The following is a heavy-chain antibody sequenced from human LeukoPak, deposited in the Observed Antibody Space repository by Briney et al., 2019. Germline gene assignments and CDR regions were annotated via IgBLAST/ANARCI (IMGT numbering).Heavy chain of an antibody. CDR2: IYYSGST. D-gene: IGHD1-1*01. J-gene: IGHJ5*02. V-gene: IGHV4-59*01. CDR1: GGSISSYY. CDR3: ARQGNYRPWFDP. Sequence: SGTLSLTCTVSGGSISSYYWSWIRQPPGKGLEWIGYIYYSGSTNYNPSLKSRVTISVDTSKNQFSLRLSSVTAADTAVYYCARQGNYRPWFDPWGQGTLVTVSS.